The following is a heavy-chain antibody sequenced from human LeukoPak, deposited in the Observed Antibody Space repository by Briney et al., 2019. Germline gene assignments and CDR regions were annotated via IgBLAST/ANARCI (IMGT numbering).Heavy chain of an antibody. CDR1: GFTFSICS. CDR3: AREAPGDEAFDI. D-gene: IGHD7-27*01. V-gene: IGHV3-21*01. J-gene: IGHJ3*02. CDR2: MSANSFSI. Sequence: GGSLRLSCEASGFTFSICSMNWVRRAPGKGLEWVSSMSANSFSIHYGESVKGRFTISIDNAKNSLHLQMNSLRVEDTGIYYCAREAPGDEAFDIWGQGTMVTVSS.